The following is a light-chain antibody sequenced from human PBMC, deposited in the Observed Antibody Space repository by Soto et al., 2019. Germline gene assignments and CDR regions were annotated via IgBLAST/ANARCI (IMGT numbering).Light chain of an antibody. CDR3: AAWNDSLNSYV. V-gene: IGLV1-44*01. CDR1: SSNLGSNT. CDR2: SNN. Sequence: QSAVTQPPSASGTAGQRVTMSCSGSSSNLGSNTVNWYPQLPRPAPKLLIYSNNQRPSGVPDRLYRSKSGTSASPSISGLQSDDQAEYYCAAWNDSLNSYVFGTGTKVTV. J-gene: IGLJ1*01.